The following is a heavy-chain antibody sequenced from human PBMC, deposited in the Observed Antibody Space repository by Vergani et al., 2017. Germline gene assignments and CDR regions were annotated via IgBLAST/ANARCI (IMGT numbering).Heavy chain of an antibody. Sequence: QVQLPESGPGLVKPSETLSLTCTVSGGSISSHYWSWIRQPPGKGLEWIGYIYYSGSTNYNPSLKSRVTISVDTSKNQFSLKLSSVTAADTAVYYCARGGTTNLIDAFDIWGQGTMVTVSS. CDR1: GGSISSHY. CDR3: ARGGTTNLIDAFDI. CDR2: IYYSGST. V-gene: IGHV4-59*11. D-gene: IGHD4-11*01. J-gene: IGHJ3*02.